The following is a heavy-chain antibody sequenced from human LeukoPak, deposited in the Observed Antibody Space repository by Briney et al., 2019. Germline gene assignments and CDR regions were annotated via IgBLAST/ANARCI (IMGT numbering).Heavy chain of an antibody. J-gene: IGHJ5*02. CDR2: ISWNSGSI. V-gene: IGHV3-9*01. CDR1: GFTFDDYA. D-gene: IGHD3-22*01. CDR3: AKDNYYYDSSGYSLGWFDP. Sequence: GRSLRLSCAASGFTFDDYAMHWVRQAPGKGLEWVSGISWNSGSIGYADSVKGRFTISRDNAENSLYLQMNSLRAEDTALYYCAKDNYYYDSSGYSLGWFDPWGQGTLVTVSS.